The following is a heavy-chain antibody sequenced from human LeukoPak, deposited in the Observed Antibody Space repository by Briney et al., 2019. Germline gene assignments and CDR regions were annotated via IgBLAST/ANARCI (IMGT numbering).Heavy chain of an antibody. V-gene: IGHV1-46*01. CDR3: ARDYGDRIGFDP. CDR2: INPSGGST. Sequence: SVKVSCKASGYTFTNYYMHWVRQAPGQGLEWMGIINPSGGSTGYAQKFQGRVTMTRDTSTSTVYMELSSLRSEDTAVYFCARDYGDRIGFDPWGQGTLVTVSS. J-gene: IGHJ5*02. CDR1: GYTFTNYY. D-gene: IGHD4-17*01.